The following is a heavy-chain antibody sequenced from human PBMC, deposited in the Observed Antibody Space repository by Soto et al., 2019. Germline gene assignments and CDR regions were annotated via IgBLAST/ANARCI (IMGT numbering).Heavy chain of an antibody. D-gene: IGHD2-2*01. Sequence: ASVKVSCKASGYTFSSHATHWVRQAPGQRLESMGWINGGNGDTKYSQKFQDRVTITRDTSASTAYMELSSLRSEDTAVYYCAIGGVIVVVPAAIRSNWFDPWSQGTLVTVSS. J-gene: IGHJ5*02. V-gene: IGHV1-3*01. CDR1: GYTFSSHA. CDR3: AIGGVIVVVPAAIRSNWFDP. CDR2: INGGNGDT.